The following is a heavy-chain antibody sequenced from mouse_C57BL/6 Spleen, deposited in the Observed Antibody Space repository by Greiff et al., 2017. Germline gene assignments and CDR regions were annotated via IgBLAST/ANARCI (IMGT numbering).Heavy chain of an antibody. CDR2: IYPGDGVT. J-gene: IGHJ4*01. CDR3: ARGDSPYAMDY. V-gene: IGHV1-80*01. CDR1: GYAFSSYW. Sequence: VQLQQSGAELVKPGASVKISCKASGYAFSSYWMNWVKQRPGKGLEWIGQIYPGDGVTNYNGKFKGKATLTADKSSSTAYMQLSSLTSEDSAVYFCARGDSPYAMDYWGQGTSVTVSS. D-gene: IGHD2-12*01.